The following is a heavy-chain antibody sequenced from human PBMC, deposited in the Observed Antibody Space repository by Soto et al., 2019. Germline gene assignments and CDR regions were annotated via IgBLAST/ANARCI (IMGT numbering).Heavy chain of an antibody. Sequence: GGSLRLSCAASGFTFSSYWMHWVRQAPGKGLVWVSRINSDGSSTGYADSVEGRFTISRDNAKNTLYLQMNSLRAEDTAVYYCAKGITDTGGYYYYSMDVWGQGTAVTVSS. V-gene: IGHV3-74*01. J-gene: IGHJ6*02. CDR2: INSDGSST. CDR1: GFTFSSYW. D-gene: IGHD2-15*01. CDR3: AKGITDTGGYYYYSMDV.